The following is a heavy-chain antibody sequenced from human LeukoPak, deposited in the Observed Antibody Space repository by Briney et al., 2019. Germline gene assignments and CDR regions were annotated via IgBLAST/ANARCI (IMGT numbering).Heavy chain of an antibody. CDR2: INPSGGST. D-gene: IGHD5-12*01. CDR3: ARDLVKWLRSVWPQPINWFDP. CDR1: GHTFTSYY. V-gene: IGHV1-46*01. J-gene: IGHJ5*02. Sequence: GASVKVSCKASGHTFTSYYMHWVRQAPGQGLEWMGIINPSGGSTSYAQKFQGRVTMTRDTSTSTVYMELSSLRSEDTAVYYCARDLVKWLRSVWPQPINWFDPWGQGTLVTVSS.